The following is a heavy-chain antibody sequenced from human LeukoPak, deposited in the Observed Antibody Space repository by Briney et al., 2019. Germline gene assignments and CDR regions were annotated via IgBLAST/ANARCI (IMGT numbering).Heavy chain of an antibody. CDR3: TGGDFRGGYYYSHLDV. D-gene: IGHD4-17*01. V-gene: IGHV3-49*04. CDR2: IRSKLHAGTT. J-gene: IGHJ6*03. Sequence: GRSLRLSCRASGFTFGDYAMSWVRQAPGKGLEWVGFIRSKLHAGTTEYAASVKGRFSISRDDSESIAYLQMNSLKTEDTAVYYCTGGDFRGGYYYSHLDVPGTAAKVADSS. CDR1: GFTFGDYA.